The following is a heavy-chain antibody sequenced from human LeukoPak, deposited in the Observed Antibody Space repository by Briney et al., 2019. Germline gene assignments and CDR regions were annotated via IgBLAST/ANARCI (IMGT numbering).Heavy chain of an antibody. V-gene: IGHV1-3*01. CDR3: VRDGYDADGYLDY. J-gene: IGHJ4*02. D-gene: IGHD5-12*01. CDR1: GYPFRSYV. CDR2: INPANGNT. Sequence: ASVKVSCKASGYPFRSYVIHWLRQAPGQSLEWIGWINPANGNTKYSRNFQGRVTITRDTSASVVYMELSSLRYEDTAVYYCVRDGYDADGYLDYWGQGALVPVSS.